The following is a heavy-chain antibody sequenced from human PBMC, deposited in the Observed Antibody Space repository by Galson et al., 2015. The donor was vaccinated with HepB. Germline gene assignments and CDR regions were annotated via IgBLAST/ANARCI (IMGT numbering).Heavy chain of an antibody. V-gene: IGHV1-2*02. D-gene: IGHD2-2*03. CDR1: GYTFTGYY. Sequence: SVKVSCKASGYTFTGYYMHWVRQAPGQGLEWMGWINPNSGDTKYAQKFQGRVTMTRDTSISTAYMELSRLTSDDTAVYYCARDGSFDIWGQGTMVTVSS. CDR3: ARDGSFDI. CDR2: INPNSGDT. J-gene: IGHJ3*02.